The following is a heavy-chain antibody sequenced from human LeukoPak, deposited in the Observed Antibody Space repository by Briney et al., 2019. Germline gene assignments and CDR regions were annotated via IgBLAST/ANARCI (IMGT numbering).Heavy chain of an antibody. CDR1: GFTFSSYS. CDR3: ARDPRGPTTYDSSARDSLDY. CDR2: ILYDGSMQ. D-gene: IGHD3-22*01. Sequence: GGSLRLSCAASGFTFSSYSMHWVRQAPGKGLEWLAVILYDGSMQYYAESMKGRLTISRDNSRNTVYMQMSSLRTEDTAVYYCARDPRGPTTYDSSARDSLDYWGQGTLVTVSS. V-gene: IGHV3-30*03. J-gene: IGHJ4*02.